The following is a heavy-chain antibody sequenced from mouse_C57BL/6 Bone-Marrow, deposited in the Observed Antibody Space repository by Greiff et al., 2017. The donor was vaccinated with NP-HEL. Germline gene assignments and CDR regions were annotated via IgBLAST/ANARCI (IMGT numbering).Heavy chain of an antibody. CDR2: IRNKANGYTT. D-gene: IGHD2-1*01. J-gene: IGHJ1*03. V-gene: IGHV7-4*01. Sequence: EVQGVESGGGLVQPGASLRLSCAASGFTFTDYYMSWVRQPPGKAPEWLAFIRNKANGYTTEYTASVKGRFTISRDNSQNILYLQMNTLRAEDSATYYCVKAVWANGNYWYFDVWGTGTTVTVSS. CDR1: GFTFTDYY. CDR3: VKAVWANGNYWYFDV.